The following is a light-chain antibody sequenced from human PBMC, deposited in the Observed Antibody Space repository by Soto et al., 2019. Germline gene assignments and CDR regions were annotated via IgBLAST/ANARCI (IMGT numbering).Light chain of an antibody. J-gene: IGKJ2*01. CDR3: QQYGRSPPFT. CDR2: GAS. CDR1: QSVSSTY. V-gene: IGKV3-20*01. Sequence: EMVLTQAPGTLSFSPGERATLSCTASQSVSSTYIAWYQQNPGQAPRLLIYGASSRATGIPDRFSGSGSGTDFTLTISRLEPEDFAVYFCQQYGRSPPFTFGQGTKVDIK.